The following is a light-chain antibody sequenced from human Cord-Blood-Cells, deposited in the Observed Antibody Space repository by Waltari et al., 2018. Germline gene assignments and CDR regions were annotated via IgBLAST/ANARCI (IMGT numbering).Light chain of an antibody. Sequence: QSALTQPRSVSGSPGQSVTISCTGTSSDVGGYNYVSWYQQHPGKAPKLMIYDVSKRPSGVPDRFSGSKSGNTASLTISGLQAEDEADYSCCSYAGSEVFGGGTKLTVL. V-gene: IGLV2-11*01. CDR2: DVS. CDR3: CSYAGSEV. J-gene: IGLJ3*02. CDR1: SSDVGGYNY.